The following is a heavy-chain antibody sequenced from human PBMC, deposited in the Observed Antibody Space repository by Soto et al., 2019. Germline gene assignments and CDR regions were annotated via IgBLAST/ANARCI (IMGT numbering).Heavy chain of an antibody. CDR2: ISSSSSTI. CDR3: ARRPDSGSYFHYYGMDV. V-gene: IGHV3-48*02. CDR1: GFTFSSYS. Sequence: GGSLRLSCAASGFTFSSYSMNWVRQAPGKGLEWVSYISSSSSTIYYADSVKGRFTISRDNAKNSLYLQMNSLRDEDTAVYYCARRPDSGSYFHYYGMDVWGQGTTVTVSS. J-gene: IGHJ6*02. D-gene: IGHD1-26*01.